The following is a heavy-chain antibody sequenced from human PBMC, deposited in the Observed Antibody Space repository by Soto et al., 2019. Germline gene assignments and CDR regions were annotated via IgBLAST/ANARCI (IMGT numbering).Heavy chain of an antibody. Sequence: ASVKVSCKASGYTFTNYYMHWARQAPGQGLEWMGIINPSGGSTRFAQKFQGRVTLTRDTSTNTVYMELSSLRSDDTAVYYCARDRCDTTSCYECDYWGQGTLVTVSS. CDR2: INPSGGST. CDR3: ARDRCDTTSCYECDY. J-gene: IGHJ4*02. CDR1: GYTFTNYY. D-gene: IGHD2-2*01. V-gene: IGHV1-46*01.